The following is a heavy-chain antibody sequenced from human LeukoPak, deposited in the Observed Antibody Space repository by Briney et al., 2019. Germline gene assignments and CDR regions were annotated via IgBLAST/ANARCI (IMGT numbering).Heavy chain of an antibody. CDR2: IYESGST. V-gene: IGHV4-59*01. Sequence: SETLSLTCTVSGGAISHYYWNWIRQPPGKGLEWIGYIYESGSTNYNPSLKSRLTISVDMSKNQFSLNLTSVAAADTALYYCARDRGSGLDVWGQGTLVSVSS. CDR3: ARDRGSGLDV. D-gene: IGHD3-22*01. J-gene: IGHJ4*02. CDR1: GGAISHYY.